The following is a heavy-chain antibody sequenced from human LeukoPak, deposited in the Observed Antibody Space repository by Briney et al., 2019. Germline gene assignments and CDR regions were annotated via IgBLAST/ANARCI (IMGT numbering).Heavy chain of an antibody. CDR3: ARDRAPYYYDSSAPSGI. D-gene: IGHD3-22*01. V-gene: IGHV3-11*01. J-gene: IGHJ3*02. CDR2: ISSSGSTI. Sequence: GGSLRLSCAASGFTFSDYYMSWIRQAPGKGLEWVSYISSSGSTIYYADSVKGRFTISRDNAKNSLYLQMNSLRAEDTAVYYCARDRAPYYYDSSAPSGIWGQGTMVTVSS. CDR1: GFTFSDYY.